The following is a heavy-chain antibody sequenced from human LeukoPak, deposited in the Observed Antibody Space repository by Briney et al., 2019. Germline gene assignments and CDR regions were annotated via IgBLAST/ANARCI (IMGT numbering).Heavy chain of an antibody. CDR1: GASVRSSYYY. Sequence: SETLSLTCTVSGASVRSSYYYWSWIRQPPGKGLEWIGYIYYSGTTSYNPSLKSRVTISVDTSKNQFSLKLSSVTAADTAVYYCARDPIYCSSTSCYFYGMDVWGQGTTVTVSS. CDR2: IYYSGTT. V-gene: IGHV4-30-4*01. J-gene: IGHJ6*02. CDR3: ARDPIYCSSTSCYFYGMDV. D-gene: IGHD2-2*01.